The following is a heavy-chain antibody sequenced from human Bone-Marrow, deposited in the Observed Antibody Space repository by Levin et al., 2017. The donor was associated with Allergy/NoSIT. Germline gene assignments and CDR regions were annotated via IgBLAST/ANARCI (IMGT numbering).Heavy chain of an antibody. Sequence: SCAVSGGSISSSNWWTWVRQPPGKGLEWIGEIYHSGSTNYKPSLKSRVTISVDKSKNQFSLKLSSVTAADTAVYYCARMITVAGTYYHYALDVWGQGTTVTVSS. CDR3: ARMITVAGTYYHYALDV. J-gene: IGHJ6*02. V-gene: IGHV4-4*02. CDR1: GGSISSSNW. D-gene: IGHD6-19*01. CDR2: IYHSGST.